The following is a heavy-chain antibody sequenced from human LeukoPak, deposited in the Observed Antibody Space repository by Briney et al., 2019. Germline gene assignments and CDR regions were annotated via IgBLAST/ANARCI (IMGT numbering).Heavy chain of an antibody. CDR3: ARQAYYYDSGGFSNYFDC. D-gene: IGHD3-22*01. CDR2: IYYSGST. V-gene: IGHV4-39*01. J-gene: IGHJ4*02. Sequence: SETLSLTWTVAGGSISSSNYYWGWIRQPPGKGLEWIGSIYYSGSTYYNPSLNSRVTISVDTSKNQFSLKLNSVTAADTAVYYCARQAYYYDSGGFSNYFDCWGQGTLVTVSS. CDR1: GGSISSSNYY.